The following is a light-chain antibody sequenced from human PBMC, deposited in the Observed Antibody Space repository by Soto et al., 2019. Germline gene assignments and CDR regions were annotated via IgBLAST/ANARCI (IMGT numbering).Light chain of an antibody. V-gene: IGKV3-15*01. J-gene: IGKJ1*01. CDR1: QSVNSY. CDR2: GAS. Sequence: EKVMTQSPATLSMSPGERATLSCRASQSVNSYLAWYQQKPGQAPRLLIYGASTRATGIPARFSGSGSGTEFTLTISSLQSEAFAVYYCQQYTNWPSWTFGQGTKVEIK. CDR3: QQYTNWPSWT.